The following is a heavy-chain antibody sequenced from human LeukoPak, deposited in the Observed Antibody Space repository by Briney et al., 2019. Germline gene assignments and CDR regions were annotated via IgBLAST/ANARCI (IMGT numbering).Heavy chain of an antibody. CDR1: GFIFSSYG. Sequence: GGSLRLSCAASGFIFSSYGMHWVRQGPGKGLEWVAVISYDGSNKYYADSVKGRFTISIDNSKNTLYLQMNSLRAEDTAVYYCAKEWELLFRGQGTLVTVSS. J-gene: IGHJ4*02. V-gene: IGHV3-30*18. CDR3: AKEWELLF. D-gene: IGHD1-26*01. CDR2: ISYDGSNK.